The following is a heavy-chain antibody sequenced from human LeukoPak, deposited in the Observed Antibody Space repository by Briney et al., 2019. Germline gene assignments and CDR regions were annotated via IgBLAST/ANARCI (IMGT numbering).Heavy chain of an antibody. Sequence: ASVTVSCKPSGYTFTNYYIHWVRQAPGQGPEWVGWINPASAGAAFAPKFQGRVSMTWDSSITTAFMDLTSLRSNDTAIYYCARQLGNYYRAFDFWGQGTLVPVSS. V-gene: IGHV1-2*02. CDR3: ARQLGNYYRAFDF. D-gene: IGHD1-26*01. CDR1: GYTFTNYY. CDR2: INPASAGA. J-gene: IGHJ4*02.